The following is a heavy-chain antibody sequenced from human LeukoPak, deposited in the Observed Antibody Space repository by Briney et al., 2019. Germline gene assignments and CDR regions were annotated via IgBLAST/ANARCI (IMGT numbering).Heavy chain of an antibody. CDR2: ISNDGSRK. Sequence: GGSLRLSCVASGSLFNHYGMHWVRQAPGKGLEWVAIISNDGSRKYYAHSVEGRFTISRDNSKNTLYLQMDSLRAEDTAVYYCARDRAWNYFDYWGQGTLVTVSS. D-gene: IGHD3-3*01. CDR3: ARDRAWNYFDY. J-gene: IGHJ4*02. V-gene: IGHV3-30*03. CDR1: GSLFNHYG.